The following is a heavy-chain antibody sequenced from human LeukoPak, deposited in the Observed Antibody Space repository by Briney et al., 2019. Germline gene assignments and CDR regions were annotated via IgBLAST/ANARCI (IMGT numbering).Heavy chain of an antibody. CDR3: ARDISVAGTFLLVVY. CDR1: GGSISSYY. V-gene: IGHV4-4*07. J-gene: IGHJ4*02. CDR2: IYTSGSS. D-gene: IGHD6-19*01. Sequence: PSETLSLTCTVSGGSISSYYWSWIRQPAGKGLDLIGRIYTSGSSNSNPSLKIRVTISADTSENPFSLKPTSVTAADPSVYCWARDISVAGTFLLVVYWGEGTLFSVSS.